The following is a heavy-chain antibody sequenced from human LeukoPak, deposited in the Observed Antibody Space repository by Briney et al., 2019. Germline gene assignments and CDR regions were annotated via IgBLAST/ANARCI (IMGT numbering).Heavy chain of an antibody. J-gene: IGHJ5*02. V-gene: IGHV4-39*01. CDR3: VSAKFLVRGVSWFDP. CDR1: GGSISSSSYY. Sequence: SETLSLTCTVSGGSISSSSYYWGWTRQPPGKGLEWIGIISYSGNTYYNPSLQSRVTISVDTSKNQFSLKLTSVTAADTAVYYCVSAKFLVRGVSWFDPWGQGTLVTVSS. CDR2: ISYSGNT. D-gene: IGHD3-10*01.